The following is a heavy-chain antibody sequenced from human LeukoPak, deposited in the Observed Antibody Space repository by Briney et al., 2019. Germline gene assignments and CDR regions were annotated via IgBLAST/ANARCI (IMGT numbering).Heavy chain of an antibody. V-gene: IGHV5-51*01. J-gene: IGHJ4*02. CDR3: TVSSGFGESQFDY. CDR2: IYPGDSDT. CDR1: GYTFTSYW. Sequence: KVSCKASGYTFTSYWIGWVRQMPGEGLEWMGIIYPGDSDTRYSPSFQGQVTISADKSISTAYLQWSSLKASDTAMYYCTVSSGFGESQFDYWGQGTLVTVSS. D-gene: IGHD3-10*01.